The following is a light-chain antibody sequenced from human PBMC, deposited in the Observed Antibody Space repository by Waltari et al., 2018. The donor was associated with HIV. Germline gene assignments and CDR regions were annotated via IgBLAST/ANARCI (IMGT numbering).Light chain of an antibody. V-gene: IGKV1-33*01. CDR1: QDISNY. CDR2: DAS. Sequence: DTQMTQSPSSLSTSVGDRVTITCQASQDISNYLNWYQQKAGQVPKLLIYDASNLETGVPSRFSGSGSGTDFTFNISSLQPEDIATYDCQQYDNLPYTFGQGTKLEIK. J-gene: IGKJ2*01. CDR3: QQYDNLPYT.